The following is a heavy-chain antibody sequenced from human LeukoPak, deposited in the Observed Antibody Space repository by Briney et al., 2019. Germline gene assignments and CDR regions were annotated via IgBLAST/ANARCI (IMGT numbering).Heavy chain of an antibody. V-gene: IGHV3-66*01. D-gene: IGHD3-16*01. CDR2: IYSGGST. CDR3: ARVRGAYSYYFDY. Sequence: GGSLRLSCAASEFSVSNNYMSWVRQAPGQGLEWVSVIYSGGSTYYAASVKGRFTISRDNSKNTLSLQMNSLRAEDTAVYYCARVRGAYSYYFDYWGQGTLVTVSS. CDR1: EFSVSNNY. J-gene: IGHJ4*02.